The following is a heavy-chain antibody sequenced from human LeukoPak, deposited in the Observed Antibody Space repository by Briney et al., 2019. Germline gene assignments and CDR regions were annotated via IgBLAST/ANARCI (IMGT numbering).Heavy chain of an antibody. CDR2: IYTSGST. D-gene: IGHD3-16*01. J-gene: IGHJ3*02. CDR3: ARGPLGGESFDI. Sequence: PSETLSLTCTVSGGSISSGSYYWSWIRQPAGKGLEWIGRIYTSGSTNYNPCLKSRVTMSVDTSSNQFSLNLTSVTAADTAVYYCARGPLGGESFDIWGQGTMVTVSS. CDR1: GGSISSGSYY. V-gene: IGHV4-61*02.